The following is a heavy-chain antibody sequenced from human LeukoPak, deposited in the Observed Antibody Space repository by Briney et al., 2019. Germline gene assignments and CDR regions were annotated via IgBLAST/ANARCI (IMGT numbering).Heavy chain of an antibody. D-gene: IGHD6-19*01. CDR2: IYYSGST. Sequence: SETLSLTCTVSGGSISSSSYYWGCIRQPPGKGLEWIGSIYYSGSTYYNPSLKSRVTISVDTSKNQFSLKLSSVTAADTAVYYCASKSIAVASYLDNWAPGTVLTVSS. CDR3: ASKSIAVASYLDN. CDR1: GGSISSSSYY. J-gene: IGHJ4*02. V-gene: IGHV4-39*01.